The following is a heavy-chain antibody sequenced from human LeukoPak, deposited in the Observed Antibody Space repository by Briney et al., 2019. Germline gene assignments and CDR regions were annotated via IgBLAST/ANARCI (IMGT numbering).Heavy chain of an antibody. Sequence: PSETLSLTCSVSGGSITSSSYYWAWVRQSPEKGLEWIGSIYYTGGTHYSPSLKSRVIMSVDTSKNQFSLNLSSVTAADTAVYYCARDRFGMTTRYYMDVWGKGTTVTVSS. D-gene: IGHD3-10*01. V-gene: IGHV4-39*02. CDR3: ARDRFGMTTRYYMDV. CDR2: IYYTGGT. CDR1: GGSITSSSYY. J-gene: IGHJ6*03.